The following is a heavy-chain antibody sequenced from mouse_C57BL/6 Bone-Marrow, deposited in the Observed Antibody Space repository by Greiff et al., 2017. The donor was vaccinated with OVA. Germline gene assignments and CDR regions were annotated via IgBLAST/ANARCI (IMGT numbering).Heavy chain of an antibody. D-gene: IGHD3-2*02. J-gene: IGHJ3*01. CDR3: ARGGTAQAIAY. CDR2: INPNYGTT. V-gene: IGHV1-39*01. CDR1: GYSFTDYN. Sequence: EVKLMESGPELVKPGASVKISCKASGYSFTDYNMNWVKQSNGKSLEWIGVINPNYGTTSYNQKFKGKATLTVDPSSSTAYMQLNSLTSEDSAVYYCARGGTAQAIAYWGQGTLVTVSA.